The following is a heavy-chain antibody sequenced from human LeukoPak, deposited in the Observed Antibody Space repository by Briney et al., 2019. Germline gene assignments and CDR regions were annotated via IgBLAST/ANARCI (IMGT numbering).Heavy chain of an antibody. CDR1: GGSINSGNYD. J-gene: IGHJ6*03. V-gene: IGHV4-61*02. CDR3: ARGIVSPRFYDYMDV. CDR2: FFATGST. Sequence: SQTLSLTCTVSGGSINSGNYDWTWIRQPAGKVLEWIGRFFATGSTSSSHNPSLSGRASISVDTSKNQFSLELNSVTAADSPVYFCARGIVSPRFYDYMDVWGKGTTVPVSS. D-gene: IGHD1-26*01.